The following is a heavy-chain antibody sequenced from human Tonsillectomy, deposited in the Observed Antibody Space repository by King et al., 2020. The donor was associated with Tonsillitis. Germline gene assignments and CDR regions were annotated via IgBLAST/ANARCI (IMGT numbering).Heavy chain of an antibody. D-gene: IGHD7-27*01. CDR1: GGSISNHY. Sequence: QLQESGPGLVKPSETLSLSCTVSGGSISNHYWSWIRQPPGKGLEWMGSISYTGSTNYNPSLDSRVTISLDTSKNRISLRKNSVTAADTALYYCARDRPDWGDWYFDLWGRGTLVTVSS. J-gene: IGHJ2*01. CDR2: ISYTGST. CDR3: ARDRPDWGDWYFDL. V-gene: IGHV4-59*11.